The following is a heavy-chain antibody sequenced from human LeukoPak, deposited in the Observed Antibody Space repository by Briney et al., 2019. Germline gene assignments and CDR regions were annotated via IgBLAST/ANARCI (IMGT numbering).Heavy chain of an antibody. Sequence: PSETLSLTCTVSGGSINTFYWSWIRQPPGKGLEWIGDVSYSGATVYSPSLKSRVTILLDTSKKVFSLKLSSVTTADTAVYYCARTLRGDYYGSASLDNWGQGTLVTVAS. CDR3: ARTLRGDYYGSASLDN. J-gene: IGHJ4*02. CDR2: VSYSGAT. V-gene: IGHV4-59*01. D-gene: IGHD3-10*01. CDR1: GGSINTFY.